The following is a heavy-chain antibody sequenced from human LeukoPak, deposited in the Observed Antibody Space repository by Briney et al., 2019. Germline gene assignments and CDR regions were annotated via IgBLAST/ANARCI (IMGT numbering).Heavy chain of an antibody. CDR1: GYTFTSYG. D-gene: IGHD2-21*02. CDR3: ARDNVVVTATTNFDY. CDR2: ISAYNGNT. J-gene: IGHJ4*02. Sequence: ASVKVSCKASGYTFTSYGISWVRQAAGQGLEWMGWISAYNGNTNYAQKLQGRVTITTDTSTSTAYMELRSLRSDDTAVYYCARDNVVVTATTNFDYWGQGTLVTVSS. V-gene: IGHV1-18*04.